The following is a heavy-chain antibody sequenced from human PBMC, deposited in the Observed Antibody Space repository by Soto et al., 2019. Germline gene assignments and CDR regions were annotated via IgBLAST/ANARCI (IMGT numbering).Heavy chain of an antibody. CDR3: ARGRGWLFNY. Sequence: GGSLRLSCVASGFTFSSYEMNWVHQAPGKGLEWVSYISSSGSTIYYADSVKGRFTISRDNAKNSLYLQMNSLRAEDTAVYYCARGRGWLFNYWGQGTLVTVSS. CDR1: GFTFSSYE. V-gene: IGHV3-48*03. D-gene: IGHD3-22*01. J-gene: IGHJ4*02. CDR2: ISSSGSTI.